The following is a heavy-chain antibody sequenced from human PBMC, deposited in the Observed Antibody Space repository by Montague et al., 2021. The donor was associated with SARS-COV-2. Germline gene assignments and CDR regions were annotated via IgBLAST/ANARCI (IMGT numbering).Heavy chain of an antibody. CDR2: ISTDVNKK. D-gene: IGHD2-15*01. CDR3: AKDQGIGYSDFDY. Sequence: SLRLSCAASGFTFSSYAMHWVRQAPGKGLEWVAVISTDVNKKYYADSVKGPFTISRDTSKNTLSLQLNSLRVEDAAVYYCAKDQGIGYSDFDYWGQGTLVTVSS. J-gene: IGHJ4*02. V-gene: IGHV3-30*04. CDR1: GFTFSSYA.